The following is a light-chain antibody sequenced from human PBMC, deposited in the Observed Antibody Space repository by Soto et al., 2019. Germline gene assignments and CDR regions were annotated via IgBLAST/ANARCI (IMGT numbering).Light chain of an antibody. V-gene: IGKV3-15*01. CDR2: GAS. Sequence: EMVITQSPATLSVSPGERATLSCRASQSVSSNVAWYQQTPGQTPRLLIYGASTRATGVPVRFSGSASGTEFTLTISGLQSEDFAVYYCHQYDDGPYTFGQGTKVDIK. CDR1: QSVSSN. CDR3: HQYDDGPYT. J-gene: IGKJ2*01.